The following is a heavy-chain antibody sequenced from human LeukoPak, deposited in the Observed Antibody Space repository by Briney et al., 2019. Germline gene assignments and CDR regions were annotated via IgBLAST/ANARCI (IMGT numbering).Heavy chain of an antibody. CDR2: ISTSSSYI. CDR3: ARDPTPGDPPHY. CDR1: GFTFSSYS. D-gene: IGHD4-17*01. Sequence: GGSLRLSCAAYGFTFSSYSMNWVRQAPGKGLEWVSSISTSSSYIYYADSVKGRFTISRDNAKNSLYLQMNSLRAEDTAVYYCARDPTPGDPPHYWGQGTLVTVSS. J-gene: IGHJ4*02. V-gene: IGHV3-21*01.